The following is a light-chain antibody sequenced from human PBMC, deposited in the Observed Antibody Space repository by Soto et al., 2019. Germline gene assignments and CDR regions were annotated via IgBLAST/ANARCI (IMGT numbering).Light chain of an antibody. V-gene: IGLV1-51*01. J-gene: IGLJ2*01. Sequence: QSVLTQPPSVSAAPGQTVTISCSGSSSNVGNNYVSWYQQLPGTAPKLLIYDNDKPPSGIPDRFSGSKSGTSATLGITGLQTGDEADYYCGAWDSSLSAGVFGGGTKLTVL. CDR3: GAWDSSLSAGV. CDR2: DND. CDR1: SSNVGNNY.